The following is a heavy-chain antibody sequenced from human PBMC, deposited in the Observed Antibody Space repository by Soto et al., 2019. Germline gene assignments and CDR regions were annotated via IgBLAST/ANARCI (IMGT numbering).Heavy chain of an antibody. CDR1: GFTFSSYA. CDR3: AKDILGRPPVVVVAAYNWFDP. J-gene: IGHJ5*02. D-gene: IGHD2-15*01. Sequence: EVQLLESGGGLVQPGGSLRLSCAASGFTFSSYAMSWVRQAPGKGLEWVSAISGSGGSTYYADSVKGRFTISRHNSKNTLYLQMNSLRAEDTAVYYCAKDILGRPPVVVVAAYNWFDPWGQGTLVTVSS. V-gene: IGHV3-23*01. CDR2: ISGSGGST.